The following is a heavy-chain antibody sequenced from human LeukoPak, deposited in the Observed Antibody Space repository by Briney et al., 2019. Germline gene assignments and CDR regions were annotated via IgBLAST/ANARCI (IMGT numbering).Heavy chain of an antibody. CDR1: GFTFSSCS. Sequence: GGSLRLSCAGSGFTFSSCSMNWVRHAPGKGLEWVSYIGHTGSITDYADSVKGRFTISRDNSKSTLHLQMNSLRAEDTAVYYCAKAYDSSGYTHFDYWGQGTLVTVSS. CDR3: AKAYDSSGYTHFDY. CDR2: IGHTGSIT. V-gene: IGHV3-48*01. D-gene: IGHD3-22*01. J-gene: IGHJ4*02.